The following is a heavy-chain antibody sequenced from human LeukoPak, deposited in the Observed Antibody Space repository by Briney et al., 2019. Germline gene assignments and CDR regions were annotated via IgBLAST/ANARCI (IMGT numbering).Heavy chain of an antibody. Sequence: TGGSLRLSCAASGFTFDDYAMHWVRQAPGKGLEWVSGISWNSGSIGYADSVKGRFTISRDNAKNSLYLQMNSLRAADTALYYCAKGRMTTLDYWGQGTLVTVSS. CDR1: GFTFDDYA. J-gene: IGHJ4*02. CDR2: ISWNSGSI. V-gene: IGHV3-9*01. D-gene: IGHD3-16*01. CDR3: AKGRMTTLDY.